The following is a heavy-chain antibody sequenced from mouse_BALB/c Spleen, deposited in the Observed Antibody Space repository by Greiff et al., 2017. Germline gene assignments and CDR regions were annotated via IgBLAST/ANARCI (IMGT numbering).Heavy chain of an antibody. CDR3: ARNGYGYRYFDY. CDR1: GYTFTSYW. D-gene: IGHD1-2*01. CDR2: INPSTGYT. Sequence: QVQLQQSGAELAKPGASVKMSCKASGYTFTSYWMHWVKQRPGQGLEWIGYINPSTGYTEYNQKFKDKATLTADKSSSTAYMQLSSLTSEDSAVYYCARNGYGYRYFDYWGQGTTLTVSS. V-gene: IGHV1-7*01. J-gene: IGHJ2*01.